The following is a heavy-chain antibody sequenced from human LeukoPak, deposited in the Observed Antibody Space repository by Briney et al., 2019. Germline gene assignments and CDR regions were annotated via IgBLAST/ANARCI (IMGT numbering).Heavy chain of an antibody. V-gene: IGHV1-46*01. CDR2: INPSGGST. J-gene: IGHJ4*02. D-gene: IGHD6-6*01. CDR1: GYTFTSYY. CDR3: AKAAQVAGRPNLGGHFDY. Sequence: GASVKVSCKASGYTFTSYYMHWVRQAPGQGLEWMGIINPSGGSTSYAQKFQGRVTMTRDMSTSTVYMELSSLRSEDTAVYYCAKAAQVAGRPNLGGHFDYWGQGTLVTVSS.